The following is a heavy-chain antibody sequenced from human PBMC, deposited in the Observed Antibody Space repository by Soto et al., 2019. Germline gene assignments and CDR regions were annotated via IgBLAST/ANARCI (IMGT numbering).Heavy chain of an antibody. CDR2: IYYSGST. CDR1: GDSISSRSYY. V-gene: IGHV4-39*01. CDR3: ARQRTSVVTQASFDV. D-gene: IGHD2-21*02. J-gene: IGHJ4*02. Sequence: KTSETLSLTCTVTGDSISSRSYYWGWIRQHPGKGLEWIGSIYYSGSTYNNPSLRSRVSMSIDTSKDQFSLKLKSVTAADTALYFCARQRTSVVTQASFDVWGPGSLVTVSS.